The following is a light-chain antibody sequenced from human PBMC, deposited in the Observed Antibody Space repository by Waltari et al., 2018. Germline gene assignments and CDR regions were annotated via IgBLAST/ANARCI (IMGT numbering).Light chain of an antibody. V-gene: IGKV1-5*03. CDR2: GAS. J-gene: IGKJ5*01. Sequence: DIQMTQSPSTLSASVGDTVIISCRASQSITTSLAWYQQKPGKAPDVLIYGASNLESGVPSRFSGSGSGTEFTLTISSLQPDDFATYYCQQSYTTPPTFGQGTRLEIK. CDR3: QQSYTTPPT. CDR1: QSITTS.